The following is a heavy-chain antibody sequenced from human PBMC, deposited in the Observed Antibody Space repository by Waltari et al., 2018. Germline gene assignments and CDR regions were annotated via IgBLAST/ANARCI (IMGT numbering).Heavy chain of an antibody. Sequence: QVQLVQSGAEVKTPGASVKVSCKAFGYTFTGYSMHWVRQAPGQGLGWMGRINPNSGGTNYAQKFQGRVTMTRDTSISTAYMELSRLRSDDTAVYYCARVPRLLYRSFTGYFDLWGRGTLVTVSS. V-gene: IGHV1-2*06. CDR3: ARVPRLLYRSFTGYFDL. CDR2: INPNSGGT. CDR1: GYTFTGYS. D-gene: IGHD3-3*01. J-gene: IGHJ2*01.